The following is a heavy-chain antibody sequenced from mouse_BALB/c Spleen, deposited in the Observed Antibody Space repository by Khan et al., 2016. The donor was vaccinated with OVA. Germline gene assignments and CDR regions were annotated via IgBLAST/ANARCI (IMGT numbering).Heavy chain of an antibody. V-gene: IGHV5-4*02. CDR1: GFIFSDYY. CDR2: ISDVGNYT. CDR3: GRGYYGDPFAY. J-gene: IGHJ3*01. D-gene: IGHD2-13*01. Sequence: EVELVESGGGLVKPGGSLKLSCAASGFIFSDYYMYWVRQTPEKRLEWVATISDVGNYTYYTDSVKGRFPISRDDARNNLYLQMSSLKSEDTAIYYCGRGYYGDPFAYWGQGTLVTVSA.